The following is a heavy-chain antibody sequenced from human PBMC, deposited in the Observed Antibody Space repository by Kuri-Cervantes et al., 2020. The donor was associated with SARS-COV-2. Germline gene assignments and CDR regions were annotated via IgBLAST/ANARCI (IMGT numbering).Heavy chain of an antibody. D-gene: IGHD1-26*01. J-gene: IGHJ5*02. Sequence: GALRLSCTVSGGSISSYYWSWIRQPPGKGLEWIGTIYHSGTTYHNPSLKSRVIISIDPSKNHFSLKLSSVTAADTAVYYCARARRDYTGSYSGWFDPWGQGTLVTVSS. CDR3: ARARRDYTGSYSGWFDP. CDR2: IYHSGTT. V-gene: IGHV4-59*08. CDR1: GGSISSYY.